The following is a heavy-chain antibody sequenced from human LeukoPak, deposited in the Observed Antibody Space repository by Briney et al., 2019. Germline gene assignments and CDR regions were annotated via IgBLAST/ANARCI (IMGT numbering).Heavy chain of an antibody. CDR1: GYTFTSYY. J-gene: IGHJ5*02. D-gene: IGHD2-2*02. V-gene: IGHV1-46*01. CDR2: INPSGGST. Sequence: ASVKVSCKASGYTFTSYYMHWVRQAPGQGLEWMGIINPSGGSTSYAQKFQGRVTMTRDTSASTVYMELSSLRSEDTAVYYCARVAVPAAIISDYNWFDPWGQGTLVTVSS. CDR3: ARVAVPAAIISDYNWFDP.